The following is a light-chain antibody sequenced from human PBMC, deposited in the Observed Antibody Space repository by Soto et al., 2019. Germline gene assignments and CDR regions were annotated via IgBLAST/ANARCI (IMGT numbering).Light chain of an antibody. J-gene: IGKJ2*01. Sequence: DIQMTQSPSTLSASVGDRVTITCRASQSINRWLAWYQQKPGKAPKLLIYKASTLESGVPSRFSGGGIGTEFSLSISSLQPDDFATYYCQQYSTYPYIFVQGTKVEIK. V-gene: IGKV1-5*03. CDR2: KAS. CDR3: QQYSTYPYI. CDR1: QSINRW.